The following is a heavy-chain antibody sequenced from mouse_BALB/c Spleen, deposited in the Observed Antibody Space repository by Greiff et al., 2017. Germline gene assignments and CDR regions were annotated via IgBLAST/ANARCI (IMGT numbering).Heavy chain of an antibody. CDR1: GFTFSSYT. Sequence: EVMLVESGGGLVQPGGSRKLSCAASGFTFSSYTMSWVRQTPEKRLEWVATISSGGSYTYYPDSVKGRFTISRDNAKNTLYLQMSSLKSEDTAMYYCTRFSHFDVWGAGTTVTVSS. V-gene: IGHV5-6-4*01. J-gene: IGHJ1*01. CDR3: TRFSHFDV. CDR2: ISSGGSYT.